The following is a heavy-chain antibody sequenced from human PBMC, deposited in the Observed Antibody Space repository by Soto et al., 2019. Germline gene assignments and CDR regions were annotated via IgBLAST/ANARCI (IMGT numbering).Heavy chain of an antibody. J-gene: IGHJ3*02. V-gene: IGHV6-1*01. Sequence: PSQTLSLTCAISGDSVSSNSAAWNWIRQSPSRGLEWLGRTYYRSKWYNDYAVSVKSRITINPDTSKNQFSLQLNSVTPEDTAVYYCAGLMITFGGVIVPGAFDIWGQGTTVTVSS. D-gene: IGHD3-16*02. CDR3: AGLMITFGGVIVPGAFDI. CDR1: GDSVSSNSAA. CDR2: TYYRSKWYN.